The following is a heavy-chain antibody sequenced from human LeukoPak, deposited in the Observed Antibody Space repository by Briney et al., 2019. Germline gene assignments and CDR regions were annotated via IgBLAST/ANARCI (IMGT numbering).Heavy chain of an antibody. V-gene: IGHV4-38-2*02. CDR2: IYHSGSA. J-gene: IGHJ4*02. D-gene: IGHD6-13*01. Sequence: SETLSLTCGVYGGSFSGYYWGWIRQPPGKGLEWIGSIYHSGSAYYNPSLKSRVTISVDTSKNQFSLKLSSVTAADTAVYYCARDPAAAGYDYWGQGTLVTVSS. CDR1: GGSFSGYY. CDR3: ARDPAAAGYDY.